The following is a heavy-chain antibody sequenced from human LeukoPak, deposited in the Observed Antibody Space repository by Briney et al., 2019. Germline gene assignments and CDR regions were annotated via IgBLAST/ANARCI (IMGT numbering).Heavy chain of an antibody. J-gene: IGHJ4*02. V-gene: IGHV4-34*01. Sequence: SETLSLTCAVYGGSFSGYYWSWIRQPPGKGLEWIGEINHSGSTNYNPSLKSRVTIPVDTSKNQFSLKLSSVTAADTAVYYCASVGPTSYYFDYWGQGTLVTVSS. CDR3: ASVGPTSYYFDY. D-gene: IGHD5-12*01. CDR1: GGSFSGYY. CDR2: INHSGST.